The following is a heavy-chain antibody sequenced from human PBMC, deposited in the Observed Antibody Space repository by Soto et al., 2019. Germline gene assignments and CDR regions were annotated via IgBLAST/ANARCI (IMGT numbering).Heavy chain of an antibody. CDR1: GFTFSDFA. Sequence: QLQLVESGGGVVQPGRSLRLSCAASGFTFSDFAIHWVCQAPGKGLEWVAFILGDGSHKYYADSERGRFIMSRDNSTSKGYFKMNSLGADDTVVYFCARDVLAATAQNGGGMDVWGQGTRFIVSS. J-gene: IGHJ6*02. V-gene: IGHV3-30*14. D-gene: IGHD1-1*01. CDR2: ILGDGSHK. CDR3: ARDVLAATAQNGGGMDV.